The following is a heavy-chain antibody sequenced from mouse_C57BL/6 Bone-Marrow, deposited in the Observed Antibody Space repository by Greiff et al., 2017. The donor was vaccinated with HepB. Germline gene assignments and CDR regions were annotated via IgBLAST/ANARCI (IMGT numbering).Heavy chain of an antibody. J-gene: IGHJ1*03. D-gene: IGHD1-1*01. V-gene: IGHV1-64*01. CDR2: IHPNSGST. CDR3: AREGAASGYYYGSSYWYFDV. Sequence: VQLQQPGAELVKPGASVKLSCKASGYTFTSYWMHWVKQRPGQGLEWIAMIHPNSGSTNYNEKFKSKATLTVDKSSSTAYMQLSSLTSEDSAVYYCAREGAASGYYYGSSYWYFDVWGTGTTVTVSS. CDR1: GYTFTSYW.